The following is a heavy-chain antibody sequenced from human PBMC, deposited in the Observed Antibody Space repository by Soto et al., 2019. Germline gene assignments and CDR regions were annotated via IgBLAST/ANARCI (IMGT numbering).Heavy chain of an antibody. CDR3: AKDRSTMRWFDP. D-gene: IGHD1-1*01. V-gene: IGHV4-4*07. CDR1: GASVRSYH. CDR2: VQMSGTT. Sequence: SETLSLTCAVSGASVRSYHWSWIRQAAGKGLEWIGRVQMSGTTNYNPSLKTRVTMLLDTSKNEVSLRMTSVTAADTAVYFCAKDRSTMRWFDPWGQGILVTVSS. J-gene: IGHJ5*02.